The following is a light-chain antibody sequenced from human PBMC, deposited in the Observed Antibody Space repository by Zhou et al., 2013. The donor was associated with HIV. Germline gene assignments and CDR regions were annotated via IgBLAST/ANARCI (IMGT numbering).Light chain of an antibody. Sequence: DIQMTQSPSTLSASVGDRVTITCRASQTIGSWLAWYQQKPGKAPKLLIYRASNLQSGVPSRFSGSESGTEFTLTISSLQPDDFATYYCQQYKDYPITFGQGTRLEIK. CDR3: QQYKDYPIT. V-gene: IGKV1-5*03. CDR2: RAS. CDR1: QTIGSW. J-gene: IGKJ5*01.